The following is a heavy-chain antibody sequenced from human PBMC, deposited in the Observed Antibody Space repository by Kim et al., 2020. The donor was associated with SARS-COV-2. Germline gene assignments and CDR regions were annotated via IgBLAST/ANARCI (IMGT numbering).Heavy chain of an antibody. CDR2: IYHSGST. V-gene: IGHV4-4*02. CDR3: AEGGGSLTYYYYGMDV. D-gene: IGHD2-15*01. CDR1: GGSISSSNW. J-gene: IGHJ6*02. Sequence: SETLSLTCAVSGGSISSSNWWSWVRQPPGKGLEWIGEIYHSGSTNYNPSLKSRVTISVDKSTNQFSLKLSSVTAADTAVYYCAEGGGSLTYYYYGMDVWGQGTTVTVSS.